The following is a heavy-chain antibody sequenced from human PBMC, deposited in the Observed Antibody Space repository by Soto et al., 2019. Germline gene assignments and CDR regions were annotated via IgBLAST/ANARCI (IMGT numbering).Heavy chain of an antibody. D-gene: IGHD2-15*01. CDR3: AKEDCSGCSCYVTYYFDY. CDR2: ISSSSSYI. Sequence: GGSLRLSCAASGFTFSSYSMNWVRQAPGKGLEWVSSISSSSSYIYYADSVKGRFTISRDNAKNSLYLQMNSLRAEDTAVYYCAKEDCSGCSCYVTYYFDYWGQGTLVTVSS. J-gene: IGHJ4*02. CDR1: GFTFSSYS. V-gene: IGHV3-21*04.